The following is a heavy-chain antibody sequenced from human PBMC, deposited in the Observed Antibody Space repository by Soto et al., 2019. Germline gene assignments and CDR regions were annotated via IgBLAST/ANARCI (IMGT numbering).Heavy chain of an antibody. J-gene: IGHJ3*01. CDR2: IYPGDSDT. Sequence: GESPKNSCQGSGYSFTDHWIGWVRQMPGKGLEWVVIIYPGDSDTRYSPYFQGQITTSVDKSINTAYLQWSSLKASDNDMYYCARHMYINNWFFAFDVWGQDTMVTVS. V-gene: IGHV5-51*01. CDR3: ARHMYINNWFFAFDV. CDR1: GYSFTDHW. D-gene: IGHD6-13*01.